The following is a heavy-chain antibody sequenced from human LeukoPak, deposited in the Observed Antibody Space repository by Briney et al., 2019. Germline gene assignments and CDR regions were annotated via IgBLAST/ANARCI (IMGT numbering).Heavy chain of an antibody. D-gene: IGHD6-19*01. CDR1: GGSFSGYY. V-gene: IGHV4-34*01. J-gene: IGHJ4*02. CDR2: INHSGST. CDR3: ARGRYSSGRYSYYFDY. Sequence: PSETLSLTCAAYGGSFSGYYWSWIRQPPGKGLEWIGEINHSGSTNYNPSLKSRVTISVDTSKNQFSLKLSPVTAADTAVYYCARGRYSSGRYSYYFDYWGQGTLVTVSS.